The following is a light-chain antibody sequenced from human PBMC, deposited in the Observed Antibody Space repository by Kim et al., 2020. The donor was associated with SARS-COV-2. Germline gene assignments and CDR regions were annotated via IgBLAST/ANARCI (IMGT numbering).Light chain of an antibody. J-gene: IGLJ2*01. CDR2: GKN. CDR3: NSRDSSGNVV. V-gene: IGLV3-19*01. Sequence: VALGTPDRITCQGDSLRSYYESWYQQKPGQAPVLVIYGKNNRPSGIPDRFSGSSSGNTASLTITGAQAEDEADYYCNSRDSSGNVVFGGGTQLTVL. CDR1: SLRSYY.